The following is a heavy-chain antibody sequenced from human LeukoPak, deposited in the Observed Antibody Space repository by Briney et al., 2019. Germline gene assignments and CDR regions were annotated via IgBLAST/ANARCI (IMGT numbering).Heavy chain of an antibody. CDR2: INAGNGNT. CDR3: ARDRTGRYGSGSYYGDFDI. CDR1: GYTFTSYA. Sequence: ASVKVSCKASGYTFTSYAMHWVRQAPGQRLEWMGWINAGNGNTKYSQKFQGRVTITRDTSASTAYMELSSLRSEDTAVYYCARDRTGRYGSGSYYGDFDIWGQGTMVTVSS. D-gene: IGHD3-10*01. J-gene: IGHJ3*02. V-gene: IGHV1-3*01.